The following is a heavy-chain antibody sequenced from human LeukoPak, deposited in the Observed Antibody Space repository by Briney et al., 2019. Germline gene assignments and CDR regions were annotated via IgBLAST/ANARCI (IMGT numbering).Heavy chain of an antibody. CDR2: INHSGST. CDR3: ARGHSSRYYYDSSGKAYFDY. Sequence: SETLSLTCAVYGGSFSGYYWSWIRQPPGKGLEWIGEINHSGSTNYNPSLKSRVTISVDTSKNQFSLKLSSVTAADTAVYYCARGHSSRYYYDSSGKAYFDYWGQGTLVTVSS. D-gene: IGHD3-22*01. J-gene: IGHJ4*02. CDR1: GGSFSGYY. V-gene: IGHV4-34*01.